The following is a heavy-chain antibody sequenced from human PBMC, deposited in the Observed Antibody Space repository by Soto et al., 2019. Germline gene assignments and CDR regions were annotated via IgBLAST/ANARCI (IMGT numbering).Heavy chain of an antibody. D-gene: IGHD1-26*01. J-gene: IGHJ4*02. CDR3: APQGVGATGYLY. Sequence: EVQLVESGGGLVQPGGSLRLSCVVSGFTLGAYSMNWVRQAPGKGLEWVSYISDSGSRMYYADSVKGRFTISRDSARNSLSLQRNSLRAEYTAVYYCAPQGVGATGYLYWGQWTLVTVSS. V-gene: IGHV3-48*01. CDR2: ISDSGSRM. CDR1: GFTLGAYS.